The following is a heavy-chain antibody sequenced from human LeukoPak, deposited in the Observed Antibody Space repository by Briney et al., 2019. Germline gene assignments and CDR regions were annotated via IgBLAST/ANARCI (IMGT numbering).Heavy chain of an antibody. CDR1: GFTFSSYG. V-gene: IGHV3-30*03. J-gene: IGHJ4*02. CDR3: ATMTTVTGRFDY. D-gene: IGHD4-17*01. CDR2: ISYDGSNK. Sequence: GGSLRLSCAASGFTFSSYGMHWVRQAPGKGLEWVAVISYDGSNKYYADSVKGRFTISRDNSKNTLYLQMNSLRAEDTAVYYCATMTTVTGRFDYWGQGTLVTVSS.